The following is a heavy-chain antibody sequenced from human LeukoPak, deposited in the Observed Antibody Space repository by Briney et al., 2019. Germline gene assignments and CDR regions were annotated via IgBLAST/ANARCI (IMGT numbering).Heavy chain of an antibody. D-gene: IGHD3-9*01. J-gene: IGHJ6*02. V-gene: IGHV1-8*01. CDR3: ARGDILTGYHYYYYGMDV. CDR2: MNPNSGNT. CDR1: GYTFTSYD. Sequence: ASVKVSCKASGYTFTSYDINWVRQATGQGLEWMGWMNPNSGNTGYAQKFQGRVTMTRNTSISTAYMELSSLRSEDTAVYYCARGDILTGYHYYYYGMDVWGQGTTVTVSS.